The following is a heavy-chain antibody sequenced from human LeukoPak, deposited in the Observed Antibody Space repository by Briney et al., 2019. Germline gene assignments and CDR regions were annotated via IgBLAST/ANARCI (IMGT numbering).Heavy chain of an antibody. CDR2: IYYSGST. CDR3: ARQAAAAGTGNWFDP. J-gene: IGHJ5*02. D-gene: IGHD6-13*01. Sequence: SETLSLTCTASGGSISSYYWSWIRQPPGKGLEWIGYIYYSGSTNNNPSLKSRVTISVDTSKNQFSLNLRSVTAADTAVYYCARQAAAAGTGNWFDPWGQGTLVTVSS. V-gene: IGHV4-59*08. CDR1: GGSISSYY.